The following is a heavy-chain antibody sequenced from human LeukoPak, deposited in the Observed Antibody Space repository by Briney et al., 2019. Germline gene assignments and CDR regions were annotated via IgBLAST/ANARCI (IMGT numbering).Heavy chain of an antibody. D-gene: IGHD3-3*01. Sequence: PGGSLRLSCAASGFTLSSYSMSWVRQAPGKGLEWVSVIYSGGSTYYADSVKGRFTISRDNSKNTLYLQMNSLRAEDTAVYYCARDPSHITIFGVVTPSYYYYMDVWGKGTTVTVSS. J-gene: IGHJ6*03. V-gene: IGHV3-66*02. CDR3: ARDPSHITIFGVVTPSYYYYMDV. CDR1: GFTLSSYS. CDR2: IYSGGST.